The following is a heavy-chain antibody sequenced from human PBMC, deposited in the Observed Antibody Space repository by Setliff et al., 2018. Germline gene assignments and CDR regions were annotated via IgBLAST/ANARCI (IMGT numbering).Heavy chain of an antibody. Sequence: SETLSLTCAVYGGPFNSYYWSWIRQPPGKGLEWIGEIYHSGSTNYNPSLKSRVTISVDTSKNQFSLKLGSVTAADTAVYYCARHKAGITIFGVVINPDAFDIWGQGTMVTVSS. CDR1: GGPFNSYY. CDR3: ARHKAGITIFGVVINPDAFDI. D-gene: IGHD3-3*01. CDR2: IYHSGST. V-gene: IGHV4-34*01. J-gene: IGHJ3*02.